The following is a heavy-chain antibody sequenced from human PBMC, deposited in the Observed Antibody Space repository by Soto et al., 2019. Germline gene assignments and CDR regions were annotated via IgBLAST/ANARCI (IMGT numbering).Heavy chain of an antibody. D-gene: IGHD2-15*01. CDR2: ISSNSGTI. J-gene: IGHJ4*02. V-gene: IGHV3-48*01. CDR1: GFTFTIYP. Sequence: DVQLVESGGGLVQPGGSLRLSCAASGFTFTIYPMIWVRQAPGKGLEWLSYISSNSGTIYYADSVKGRFTISRDNAKNSLYLQMKSRRAEDTAVYYCARDGGGGGKGGFDYWGQGNLVTVSS. CDR3: ARDGGGGGKGGFDY.